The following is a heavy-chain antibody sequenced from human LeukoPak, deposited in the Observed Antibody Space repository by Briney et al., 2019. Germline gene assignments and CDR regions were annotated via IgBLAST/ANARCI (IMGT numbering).Heavy chain of an antibody. V-gene: IGHV4-59*01. D-gene: IGHD3-22*01. Sequence: PSQTLSLTCTVSVGSISSYYWSWIRQPPGKGLEWIGYIYYSGSTNYNPSLKSRVTISVDTSKNQLSLKLSSVTAADTAVYYCARGGYYYDSSGYLHVAFDIWGQGTMVTVSS. CDR2: IYYSGST. CDR3: ARGGYYYDSSGYLHVAFDI. CDR1: VGSISSYY. J-gene: IGHJ3*02.